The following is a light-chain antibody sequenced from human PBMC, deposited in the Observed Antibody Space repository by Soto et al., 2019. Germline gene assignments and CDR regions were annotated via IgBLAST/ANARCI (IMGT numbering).Light chain of an antibody. CDR3: SSYTSSTAYA. V-gene: IGLV2-14*01. CDR1: SSDVGGYNY. CDR2: EVS. Sequence: QSVLTQPASVSGSPGQSITISCTGTSSDVGGYNYVSWYQLHPGKAPKLMVYEVSNRPSGVSNRFSGSKSGNTASLTISGLQAEDEADYYCSSYTSSTAYAFGTGTRSPS. J-gene: IGLJ1*01.